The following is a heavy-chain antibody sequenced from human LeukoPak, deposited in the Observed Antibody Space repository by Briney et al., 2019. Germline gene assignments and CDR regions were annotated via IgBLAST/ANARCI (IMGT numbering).Heavy chain of an antibody. CDR3: ARVGYGDF. Sequence: GGSLRLSCAASGFTFSSYSLNWVRQAPGKGLEWVSSISSSSDYIYYADSVKGRFTISRDNAKNSLYLQMNSLRAEDTAVYYCARVGYGDFWGQGTLVTVSS. CDR2: ISSSSDYI. J-gene: IGHJ4*02. D-gene: IGHD5-12*01. V-gene: IGHV3-21*01. CDR1: GFTFSSYS.